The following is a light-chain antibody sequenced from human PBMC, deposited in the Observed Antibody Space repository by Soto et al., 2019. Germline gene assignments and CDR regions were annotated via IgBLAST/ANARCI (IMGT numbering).Light chain of an antibody. J-gene: IGKJ3*01. CDR3: QRYGGSPLT. Sequence: EIVLTQSPGTLSLSPGERATLSCRASQSVSSNYLAWYQQKPGQAPRLLVYHASSRVTGIPDRFSGSGSGTDSTLTISRLEPEDYAMYYCQRYGGSPLTFGPGTKVDIK. CDR1: QSVSSNY. V-gene: IGKV3-20*01. CDR2: HAS.